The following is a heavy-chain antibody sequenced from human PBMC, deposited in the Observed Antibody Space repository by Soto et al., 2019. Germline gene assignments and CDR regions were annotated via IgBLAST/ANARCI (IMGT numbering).Heavy chain of an antibody. Sequence: SETLSLTCAVYGGSFSGYYWSWIRQPPGKGLEWIGEINHSGSTNYNPSLKSRVTISVDTSKNQFSLKLSSVTAADTAVYYCARGKDILTGPGWFDPWGQGTLVTGS. CDR2: INHSGST. CDR1: GGSFSGYY. J-gene: IGHJ5*02. CDR3: ARGKDILTGPGWFDP. V-gene: IGHV4-34*01. D-gene: IGHD3-9*01.